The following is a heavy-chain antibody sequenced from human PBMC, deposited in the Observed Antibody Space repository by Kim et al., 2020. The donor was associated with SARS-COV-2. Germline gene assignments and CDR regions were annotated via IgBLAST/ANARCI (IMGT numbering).Heavy chain of an antibody. Sequence: GGSLRLSCAASGFTFSSYAMHWVRQAPGKGLEWVAVISYDGSNKYYADSVKGRFTISRDNSKNTLYLQMNSLRAEDTAVYYCARALGYSSSLGVDYWGQG. CDR1: GFTFSSYA. J-gene: IGHJ4*02. CDR3: ARALGYSSSLGVDY. D-gene: IGHD6-13*01. V-gene: IGHV3-30*04. CDR2: ISYDGSNK.